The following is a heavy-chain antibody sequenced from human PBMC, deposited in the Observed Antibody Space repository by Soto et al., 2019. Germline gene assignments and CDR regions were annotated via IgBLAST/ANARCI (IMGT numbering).Heavy chain of an antibody. CDR1: GGSVSSGSYY. CDR3: ARREMVISSYYGMDV. J-gene: IGHJ6*02. Sequence: QVQLQESGPGLVKPSETLSLTCTVSGGSVSSGSYYWSWIRQPPGKGLEWIGYIYYSGSTNYNPSLKSRVTISVDTSKNQASLKLSSVTAADTAVYYCARREMVISSYYGMDVWGQGTTVTVSS. V-gene: IGHV4-61*01. D-gene: IGHD3-22*01. CDR2: IYYSGST.